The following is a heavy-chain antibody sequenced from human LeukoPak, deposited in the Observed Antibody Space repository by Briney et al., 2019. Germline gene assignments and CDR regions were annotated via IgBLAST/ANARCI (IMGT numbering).Heavy chain of an antibody. CDR1: GGSFSGYY. Sequence: SETLSLTCAVYGGSFSGYYWSWIRQPPGKGLEWIGEINHSGSTNYNPSLKSRVTISVDTSKNQFSLKLSSMTAADTAVYYCARGSVYGYSDYWGQGTLVTVSS. CDR3: ARGSVYGYSDY. J-gene: IGHJ4*02. D-gene: IGHD3-10*01. V-gene: IGHV4-34*01. CDR2: INHSGST.